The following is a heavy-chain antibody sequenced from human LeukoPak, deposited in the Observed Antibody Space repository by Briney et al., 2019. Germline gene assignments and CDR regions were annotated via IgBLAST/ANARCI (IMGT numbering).Heavy chain of an antibody. V-gene: IGHV4-4*07. CDR2: IYTSGST. CDR3: ARVGDSSSEIDN. J-gene: IGHJ4*02. Sequence: SETLSLTCTVSGGSISGYYWSWIRQPAGKGLDWIGRIYTSGSTNYNPSLKSRVTMSVDTSKNQFSLKLSSVTVADTAVYYCARVGDSSSEIDNWGQGTLSIVSS. D-gene: IGHD6-13*01. CDR1: GGSISGYY.